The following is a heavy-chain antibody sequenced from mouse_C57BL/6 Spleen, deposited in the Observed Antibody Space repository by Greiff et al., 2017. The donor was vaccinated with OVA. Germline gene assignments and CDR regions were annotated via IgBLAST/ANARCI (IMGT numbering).Heavy chain of an antibody. CDR3: ARGDGDYDVFAY. Sequence: VQLKESGPELVKPGASVKISCKASGYAFSSSWMNWVKQRPGKGLEWIGRIYPGDGDTNYNGKFKGKATLTADKSSSTAYMQLSSLTSEDSAVYFCARGDGDYDVFAYWGQGTLVTVSA. J-gene: IGHJ3*01. V-gene: IGHV1-82*01. CDR2: IYPGDGDT. CDR1: GYAFSSSW. D-gene: IGHD2-4*01.